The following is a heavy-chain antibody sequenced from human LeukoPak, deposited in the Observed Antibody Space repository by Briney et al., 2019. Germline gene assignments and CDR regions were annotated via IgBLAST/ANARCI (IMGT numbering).Heavy chain of an antibody. V-gene: IGHV1-24*01. CDR1: GYTLTELS. Sequence: GASVKVSCKVSGYTLTELSMHWVRQAPGKGLEWMGGFDPEDGETIYAQKFQGRVTITADKSTSTAYMELSSLRSEDTAVYYCARSRSPWEYNWFDPWGQGTLVTVSS. CDR2: FDPEDGET. J-gene: IGHJ5*02. D-gene: IGHD1-26*01. CDR3: ARSRSPWEYNWFDP.